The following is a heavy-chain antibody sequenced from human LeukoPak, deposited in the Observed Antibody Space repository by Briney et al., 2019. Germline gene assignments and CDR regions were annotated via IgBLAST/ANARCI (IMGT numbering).Heavy chain of an antibody. CDR1: GXTVSGNY. J-gene: IGHJ4*02. Sequence: GGSLRLSCVVSGXTVSGNYMTWVRQAPGKGLEWVSVIYSGGGTYYADSVKGRFTISRDNSKNTLYLQMNSLRAEDTAIYYCAKYWGESWGQGTLVTVSS. CDR3: AKYWGES. D-gene: IGHD3-16*01. CDR2: IYSGGGT. V-gene: IGHV3-66*01.